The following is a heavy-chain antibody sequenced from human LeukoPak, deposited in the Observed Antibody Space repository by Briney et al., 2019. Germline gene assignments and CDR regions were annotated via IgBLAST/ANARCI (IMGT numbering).Heavy chain of an antibody. V-gene: IGHV4-4*09. CDR1: GGSISSYY. CDR3: ARAVLGYCSGGSCFWFDP. CDR2: IYTSGST. D-gene: IGHD2-15*01. Sequence: NPSETLSLTCTVSGGSISSYYWSWIRQPPGKGLEWIGYIYTSGSTNYNPSLKSRVTISVDTSKNQFSLKLSSVTAADTAVYYCARAVLGYCSGGSCFWFDPWGQGTLVTVSS. J-gene: IGHJ5*02.